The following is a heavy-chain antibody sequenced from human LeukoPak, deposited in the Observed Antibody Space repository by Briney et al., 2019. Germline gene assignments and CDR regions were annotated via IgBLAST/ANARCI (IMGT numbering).Heavy chain of an antibody. D-gene: IGHD6-19*01. V-gene: IGHV4-38-2*01. J-gene: IGHJ3*02. CDR3: ARAYSSGWYGAFDI. CDR2: IYHSGST. CDR1: GYSISSGYY. Sequence: SETLSLTCAVSGYSISSGYYWGWIRQPPGKGLEWIGSIYHSGSTYYNPSLKSRVTISVDTSKNQFSLKLSSVTAADTAVYYCARAYSSGWYGAFDIWGQGTMVTVSS.